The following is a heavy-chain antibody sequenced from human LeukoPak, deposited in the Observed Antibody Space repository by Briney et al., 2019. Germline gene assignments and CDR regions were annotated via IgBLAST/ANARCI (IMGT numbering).Heavy chain of an antibody. V-gene: IGHV4-59*08. CDR2: MFYSGST. J-gene: IGHJ2*01. Sequence: SETLSLTCTVSGDSISSDYWNWIRQPPGKGLEWIGYMFYSGSTNYNPSLKSRVTISVDTSKKEFSLKLSSVTAADTDVYYCARRGVSTISWYFDLWGRGTLVTVSS. D-gene: IGHD5/OR15-5a*01. CDR1: GDSISSDY. CDR3: ARRGVSTISWYFDL.